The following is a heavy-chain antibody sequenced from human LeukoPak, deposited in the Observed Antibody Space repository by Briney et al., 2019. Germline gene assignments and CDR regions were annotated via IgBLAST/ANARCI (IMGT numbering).Heavy chain of an antibody. D-gene: IGHD4-17*01. CDR2: ISGSGGST. V-gene: IGHV3-23*01. CDR3: AKYPFRYGDYVGQDH. Sequence: GGSLRLSCAASGFTFRSYAMSWVRQAPGKGLEWVSAISGSGGSTYYADSVKGRFTISRDNSKNTVYLQMNSLRAEDTAVYYCAKYPFRYGDYVGQDHWRQGTLVTVSS. CDR1: GFTFRSYA. J-gene: IGHJ4*02.